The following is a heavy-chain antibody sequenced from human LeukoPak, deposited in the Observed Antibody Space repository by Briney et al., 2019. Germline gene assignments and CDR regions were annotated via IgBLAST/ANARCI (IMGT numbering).Heavy chain of an antibody. CDR3: ARDLGYYASSAN. Sequence: GVSLRLSCAASGFTVNNNYMSWVRQAPGKGLEWVSVIYSSGSTYYADSVKGRFTISRDISKNSLYLQMTSLRAEDTAVYYCARDLGYYASSANWGQGTLVTVSS. J-gene: IGHJ4*02. CDR2: IYSSGST. V-gene: IGHV3-53*01. CDR1: GFTVNNNY. D-gene: IGHD3-22*01.